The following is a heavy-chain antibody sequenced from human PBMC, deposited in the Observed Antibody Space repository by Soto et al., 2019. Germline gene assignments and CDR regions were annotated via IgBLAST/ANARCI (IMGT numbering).Heavy chain of an antibody. CDR1: GFTFSSYS. Sequence: EVQLVESGGGLVKPGGSLRLSCAASGFTFSSYSMNWVRQAPGKGLEWVSSISSSSSYIYYADSVKGRFTISRDNAKNSLYLQMNSRRAEDTAVYYCARDLGLLTGYYYYYYGMDVWGQGTKVTVSS. CDR2: ISSSSSYI. CDR3: ARDLGLLTGYYYYYYGMDV. J-gene: IGHJ6*02. D-gene: IGHD3-9*01. V-gene: IGHV3-21*01.